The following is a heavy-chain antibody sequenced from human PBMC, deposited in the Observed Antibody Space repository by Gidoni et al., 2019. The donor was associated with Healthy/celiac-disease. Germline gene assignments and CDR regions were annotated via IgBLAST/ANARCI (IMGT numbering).Heavy chain of an antibody. D-gene: IGHD2-2*01. Sequence: EVQLVESGGGLVKPGGSLRLSCAASGFTFSNAWMSWVRQAPGKGLGWVGRIKSKTDGGTTDYAAPVKGRFTISRDDSKNTLYLQMNSLKTEDTAVYYCTTGGDIVVVPAAMDAFDIWGQGTMVTVSS. CDR1: GFTFSNAW. CDR2: IKSKTDGGTT. J-gene: IGHJ3*02. V-gene: IGHV3-15*01. CDR3: TTGGDIVVVPAAMDAFDI.